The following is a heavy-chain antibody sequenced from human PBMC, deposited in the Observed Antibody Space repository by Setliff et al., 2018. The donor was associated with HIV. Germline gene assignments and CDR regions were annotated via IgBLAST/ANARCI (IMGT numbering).Heavy chain of an antibody. J-gene: IGHJ6*03. CDR2: TRNKANSYTT. D-gene: IGHD3-10*01. Sequence: RLSCAVSGFTFSDHYMDWVRQAPGKGLEWVGRTRNKANSYTTEYGASVRGRFTISRDDSKNSLYLQMNSLKTEDTAVYYCTRGRLLWSGSYYYYYMDVWGKGTTVTVSS. CDR1: GFTFSDHY. V-gene: IGHV3-72*01. CDR3: TRGRLLWSGSYYYYYMDV.